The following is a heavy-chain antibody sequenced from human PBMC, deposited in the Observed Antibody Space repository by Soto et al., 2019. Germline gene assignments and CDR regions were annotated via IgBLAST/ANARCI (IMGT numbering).Heavy chain of an antibody. V-gene: IGHV1-18*01. J-gene: IGHJ4*02. CDR1: GYTFTSYA. D-gene: IGHD5-18*01. Sequence: QVQLVQSGAEVKKPGASVKVSCKASGYTFTSYAISWVRQAPGQGLEWMGWISAYNGNTNYAQKLQGRVTMTRDTPTSTDYMELRSLRSDDTAVYYCARHGGYSYEDYFDYWGQGTLVTVSS. CDR2: ISAYNGNT. CDR3: ARHGGYSYEDYFDY.